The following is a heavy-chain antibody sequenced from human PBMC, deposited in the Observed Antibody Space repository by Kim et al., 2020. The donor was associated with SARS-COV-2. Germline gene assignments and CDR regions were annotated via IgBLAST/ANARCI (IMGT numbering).Heavy chain of an antibody. V-gene: IGHV4-34*01. Sequence: SETLSLTCAVYGGSFSGYYWSWIRQPPGKGLEWIGEINHSGSTNYNPSLKSRVTISVDTSKNQFSLKLSSVTAEDTAVYYCARAAQRTRGHDFWSGYSYPPTRAGHFDYWGQGTLVTVSS. J-gene: IGHJ4*02. CDR1: GGSFSGYY. D-gene: IGHD3-3*01. CDR2: INHSGST. CDR3: ARAAQRTRGHDFWSGYSYPPTRAGHFDY.